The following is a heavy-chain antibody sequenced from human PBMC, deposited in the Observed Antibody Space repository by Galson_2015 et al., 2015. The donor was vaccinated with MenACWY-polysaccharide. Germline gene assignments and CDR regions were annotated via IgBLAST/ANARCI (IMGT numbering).Heavy chain of an antibody. CDR3: ARRGAATAYWYFDL. CDR1: GYTFTRYW. J-gene: IGHJ2*01. V-gene: IGHV5-51*03. D-gene: IGHD1-1*01. Sequence: QSGAEVKRPGESLKISCTGSGYTFTRYWVGWVRQMPGKGLEWMGIIYPGDSDTRYSPSFQGQVTISADKSISTAYLQWSCLKASDTAIYYCARRGAATAYWYFDLWGRGTQVIVSS. CDR2: IYPGDSDT.